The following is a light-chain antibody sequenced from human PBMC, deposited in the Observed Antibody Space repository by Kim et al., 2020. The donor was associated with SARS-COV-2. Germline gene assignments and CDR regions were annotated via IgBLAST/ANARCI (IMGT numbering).Light chain of an antibody. CDR3: QQYHNMQT. CDR2: GAS. V-gene: IGKV3-15*01. Sequence: LSWCPGETATLSGRPSQSISSNLAWYQQKPGQAPRPLIYGASTRATDIPVRFSGSGSGTEFTLTISSLQSEDFVVYYCQQYHNMQTFGQGTKLEI. J-gene: IGKJ2*01. CDR1: QSISSN.